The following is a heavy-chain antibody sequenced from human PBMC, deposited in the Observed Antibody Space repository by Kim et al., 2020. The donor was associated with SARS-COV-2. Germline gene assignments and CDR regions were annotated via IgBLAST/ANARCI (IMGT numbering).Heavy chain of an antibody. J-gene: IGHJ4*02. Sequence: GGSLRLSCAASGFTFSSYSMNWVRQAPGKGLEWVSSISSSSSYIYYADSVKGRFTISRDNAKNSLYLQMNSLRAEDTAVYYCARDTPSYSSGWYVVGCHDYWGQGTLVTVSS. CDR2: ISSSSSYI. CDR3: ARDTPSYSSGWYVVGCHDY. D-gene: IGHD6-19*01. V-gene: IGHV3-21*01. CDR1: GFTFSSYS.